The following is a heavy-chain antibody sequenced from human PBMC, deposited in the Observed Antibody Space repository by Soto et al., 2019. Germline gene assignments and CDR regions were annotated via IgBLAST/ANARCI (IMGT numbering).Heavy chain of an antibody. V-gene: IGHV5-51*01. J-gene: IGHJ6*02. D-gene: IGHD6-19*01. CDR2: IYPGDSDT. Sequence: PGESLKISCKGSGYSFTSYWIGWVRQMPWKGLEWMGIIYPGDSDTRYSPSFQGQVTISADKSNSTAYLQWSSLTASDTAMYYCATSPRIAVNYYCYYGMDVWGQGTTVTVSS. CDR3: ATSPRIAVNYYCYYGMDV. CDR1: GYSFTSYW.